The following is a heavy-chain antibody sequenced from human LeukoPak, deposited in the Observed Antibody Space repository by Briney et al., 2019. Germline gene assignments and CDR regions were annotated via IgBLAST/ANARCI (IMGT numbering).Heavy chain of an antibody. Sequence: GRSLRLSCEASGFTFSNYNMNWVRQAPGKGLEWVSSISTGSTYIYYADSVKGRFTISRDNAKNSLFLQMNSLRVEDTGMYYCARRYGDADSPTDYWGQGTLVIVSS. CDR2: ISTGSTYI. CDR3: ARRYGDADSPTDY. V-gene: IGHV3-21*06. J-gene: IGHJ4*02. D-gene: IGHD4-17*01. CDR1: GFTFSNYN.